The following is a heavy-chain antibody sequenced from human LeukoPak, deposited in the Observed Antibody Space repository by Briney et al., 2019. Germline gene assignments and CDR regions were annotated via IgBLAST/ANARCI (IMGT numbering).Heavy chain of an antibody. D-gene: IGHD6-13*01. V-gene: IGHV3-30*18. CDR2: ISYDGSNK. Sequence: PGRSLRLSCEASGFTFSSYGMHWVRQAPGKGLEWVAVISYDGSNKYYADSVKGRFTISRDNSKNTLYLQMNSLRAEDTAVYYCAKDRAASLDYWGQGTLVTVSS. J-gene: IGHJ4*02. CDR3: AKDRAASLDY. CDR1: GFTFSSYG.